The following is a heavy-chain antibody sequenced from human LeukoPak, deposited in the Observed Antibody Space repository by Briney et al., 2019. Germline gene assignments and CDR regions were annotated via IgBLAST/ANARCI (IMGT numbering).Heavy chain of an antibody. CDR1: GGSISSYY. Sequence: KPSETLSLTCTVSGGSISSYYWSWIRQPPGKGLEWIGYIYYSGSTNYNPSLKSRVTISVDTSKNQFSLKLSSVTAADTAVYYCARVRLWLGIFDGFDIWGQGTLVTVSS. J-gene: IGHJ3*02. V-gene: IGHV4-59*01. CDR2: IYYSGST. CDR3: ARVRLWLGIFDGFDI. D-gene: IGHD3-10*01.